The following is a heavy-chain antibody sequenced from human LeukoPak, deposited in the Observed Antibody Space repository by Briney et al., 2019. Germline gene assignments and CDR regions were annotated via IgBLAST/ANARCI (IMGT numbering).Heavy chain of an antibody. D-gene: IGHD1-26*01. V-gene: IGHV3-66*01. Sequence: GGSLRLSCAASGFTVSSNYMSWVRQAPGKGLEWVSVIYSGGRTYCADSVKGRFTISRDNSKNTLYLQMNSLRAEDTAVYYCARVVVGAAMESFDYWGQGTLVTVSS. CDR2: IYSGGRT. J-gene: IGHJ4*02. CDR1: GFTVSSNY. CDR3: ARVVVGAAMESFDY.